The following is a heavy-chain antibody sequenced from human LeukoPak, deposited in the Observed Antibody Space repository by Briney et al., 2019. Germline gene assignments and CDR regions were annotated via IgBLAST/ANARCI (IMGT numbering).Heavy chain of an antibody. J-gene: IGHJ6*03. CDR3: AREGSGSYLGYYYYMEG. D-gene: IGHD3-10*01. V-gene: IGHV4-4*07. CDR1: GGSISSYY. CDR2: INTSGST. Sequence: SETLSLTCTVSGGSISSYYYSWIRQPAGKGLEWIGRINTSGSTNYNPSLKSRVTISADKSKKQFSLRLTSVTAADTAVYYCAREGSGSYLGYYYYMEGWATGTTVTVSS.